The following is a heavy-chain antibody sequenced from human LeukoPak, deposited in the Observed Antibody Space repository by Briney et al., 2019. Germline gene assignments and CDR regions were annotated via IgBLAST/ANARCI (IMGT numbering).Heavy chain of an antibody. CDR3: ARGAVVPAAIRSYYFDY. Sequence: NPSETLSLTCTVSGGSISSGGYYWSWIRQPPGKGLEWIGYIYYSGSTNYNPSLKSRVTISVDTSKNQFSLKLSSVTAADTAVYYCARGAVVPAAIRSYYFDYWGQGTLVTVSS. CDR2: IYYSGST. D-gene: IGHD2-2*01. V-gene: IGHV4-61*08. J-gene: IGHJ4*02. CDR1: GGSISSGGYY.